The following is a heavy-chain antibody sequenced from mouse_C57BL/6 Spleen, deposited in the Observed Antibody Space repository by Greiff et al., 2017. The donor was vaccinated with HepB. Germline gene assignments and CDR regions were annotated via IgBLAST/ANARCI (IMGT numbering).Heavy chain of an antibody. J-gene: IGHJ2*01. Sequence: EVQVVESGGDLVKPGGSLKLSCAASGFTFSSYGMSWVRQTPDKRLEWVATISSGGSYTYYPDSVKGRFTISRDNAKNTLYLQMSSLKSEDTAMYYCARHLFITTVVADYWGQGTTLTVSS. CDR3: ARHLFITTVVADY. CDR2: ISSGGSYT. CDR1: GFTFSSYG. D-gene: IGHD1-1*01. V-gene: IGHV5-6*01.